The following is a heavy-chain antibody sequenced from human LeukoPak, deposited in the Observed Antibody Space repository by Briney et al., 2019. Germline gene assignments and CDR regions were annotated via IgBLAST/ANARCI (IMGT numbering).Heavy chain of an antibody. Sequence: GESLKISCKGSGYSFTTYWIGWVRQMPGRGLEWMGIIYPGDSDTRYSPSFQGQVTISADESISTAYLQWSSLKASDTAMYYCARQFRDSSGYYSYYFDYWGQGTLVTVSS. J-gene: IGHJ4*02. D-gene: IGHD3-22*01. CDR1: GYSFTTYW. CDR2: IYPGDSDT. V-gene: IGHV5-51*01. CDR3: ARQFRDSSGYYSYYFDY.